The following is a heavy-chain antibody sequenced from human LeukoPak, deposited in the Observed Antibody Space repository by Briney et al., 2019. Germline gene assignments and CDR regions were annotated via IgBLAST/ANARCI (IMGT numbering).Heavy chain of an antibody. CDR2: TKPDGSAE. CDR1: GFTFRNYW. CDR3: ARDGGLHTNFDY. V-gene: IGHV3-7*01. Sequence: GGSLRLSCAASGFTFRNYWMGWVRQAPGKGLEWVANTKPDGSAEYYADSVRGRFTASRDNANNLLYLQMNRLRAEDTAVYYCARDGGLHTNFDYWGQGTLLTVSS. D-gene: IGHD2-15*01. J-gene: IGHJ4*02.